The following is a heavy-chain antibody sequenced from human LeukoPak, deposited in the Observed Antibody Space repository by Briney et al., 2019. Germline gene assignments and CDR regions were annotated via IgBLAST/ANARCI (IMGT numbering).Heavy chain of an antibody. J-gene: IGHJ4*02. CDR1: GYTFTGYY. V-gene: IGHV1-2*02. CDR2: INPNSGGT. CDR3: ARDEGSSGYYSENN. D-gene: IGHD3-22*01. Sequence: ASVKVSCKASGYTFTGYYMHWVRQAPGQGLEWMGWINPNSGGTNYAQKFQGRVTMTRDTSISTAYMELSRLRSDDTAVYYCARDEGSSGYYSENNWGQGTLVTVSS.